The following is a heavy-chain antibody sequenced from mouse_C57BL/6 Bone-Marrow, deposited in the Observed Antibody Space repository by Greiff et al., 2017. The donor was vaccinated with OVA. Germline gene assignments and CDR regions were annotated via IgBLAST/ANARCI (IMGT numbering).Heavy chain of an antibody. Sequence: EVQLQQSGAELVRPGASVKLSCTASGFNFKDYYMHWVKQRPEQGLEWIGRIDPEDGDTEYAPKFQGKATMTADTSSNTAYLQLSSLTSEDTAVYYCTTVGSGYVSQYYLDYWGQGTTLTVSA. J-gene: IGHJ2*01. CDR1: GFNFKDYY. CDR2: IDPEDGDT. V-gene: IGHV14-1*01. D-gene: IGHD1-1*01. CDR3: TTVGSGYVSQYYLDY.